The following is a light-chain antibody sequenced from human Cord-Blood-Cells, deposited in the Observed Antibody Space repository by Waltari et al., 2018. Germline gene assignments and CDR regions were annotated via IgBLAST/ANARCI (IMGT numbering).Light chain of an antibody. CDR2: EVS. V-gene: IGLV2-14*01. CDR1: SSDVGGYNS. Sequence: QSALTQTAPVSGSPGQSITIPCPGTSSDVGGYNSVSWYPQHPCKTPQLMIYEVSNRPSGFSNRFSGSSSGNTASLTISGLQAEDEADYYCSSYTSSSTYVFGTGTKVTVL. CDR3: SSYTSSSTYV. J-gene: IGLJ1*01.